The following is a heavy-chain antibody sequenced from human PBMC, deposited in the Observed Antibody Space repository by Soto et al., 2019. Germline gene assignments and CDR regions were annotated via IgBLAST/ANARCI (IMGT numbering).Heavy chain of an antibody. CDR1: GFTLSSYA. CDR3: AKYTSGWDFDF. Sequence: PGGSLRLSCAASGFTLSSYAMSRVRQTPVKGLEGVSSITGTGSGTYYSDSVECRFTICRDNSKNTLFLHMNSLRAEDTAVYYCAKYTSGWDFDFWGQGSLVTDSS. J-gene: IGHJ4*02. D-gene: IGHD6-19*01. V-gene: IGHV3-23*01. CDR2: ITGTGSGT.